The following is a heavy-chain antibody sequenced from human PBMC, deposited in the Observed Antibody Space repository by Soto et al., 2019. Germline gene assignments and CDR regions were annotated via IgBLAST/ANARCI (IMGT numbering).Heavy chain of an antibody. D-gene: IGHD3-9*01. V-gene: IGHV1-3*01. CDR3: AREYILTGYYYFDY. CDR1: GYTFTSYA. CDR2: INAGNGNT. Sequence: QVQLVQSEAEVKKPGASVKVSCKASGYTFTSYAMHWVRQAPGQRLEWMGWINAGNGNTKYSQKFQGRVTITRDTSASTAYMELSSLRSEDTAVYYCAREYILTGYYYFDYWGQGTLVTVSS. J-gene: IGHJ4*02.